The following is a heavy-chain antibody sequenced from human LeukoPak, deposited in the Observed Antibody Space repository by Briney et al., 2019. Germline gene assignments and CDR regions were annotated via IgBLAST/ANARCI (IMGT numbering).Heavy chain of an antibody. D-gene: IGHD3-22*01. Sequence: GASVKVSCKVSGYTLTELSMHWVRQAPGKGLEWMGGFDPEDGETIYAQKFQGRVTMTEDTSTDTAYVELSSLRSEDTAVYYCATGPTLRRHYYDLFDYWGQGTLVTVSS. CDR2: FDPEDGET. J-gene: IGHJ4*02. CDR1: GYTLTELS. V-gene: IGHV1-24*01. CDR3: ATGPTLRRHYYDLFDY.